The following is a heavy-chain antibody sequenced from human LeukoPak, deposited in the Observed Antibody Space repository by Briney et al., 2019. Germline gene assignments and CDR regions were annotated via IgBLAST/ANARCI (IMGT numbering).Heavy chain of an antibody. CDR1: GGSISSYY. V-gene: IGHV4-59*08. CDR3: AGTSYSSHFDY. D-gene: IGHD3-22*01. Sequence: KPSETLSLTCTVSGGSISSYYWSWIRQPPGKGLEWIGYIYYSGSTNYNPSLKSRVTISVDTSKNQFSLKLSSVTAADTAVYYCAGTSYSSHFDYWGQGTLVTVSS. CDR2: IYYSGST. J-gene: IGHJ4*02.